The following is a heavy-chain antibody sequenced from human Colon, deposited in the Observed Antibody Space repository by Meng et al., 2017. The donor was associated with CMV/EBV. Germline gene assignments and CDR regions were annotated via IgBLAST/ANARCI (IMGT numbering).Heavy chain of an antibody. CDR2: ISVSSGNI. CDR3: AKCITSCQTRAFDM. V-gene: IGHV3-21*01. CDR1: GFSFNSYT. J-gene: IGHJ3*02. Sequence: GGSLRLSCVASGFSFNSYTMTWVRQAPGKGLEWVSSISVSSGNIYYADSVTGRFTISRDNAKDSVYLQMNSLTAEDTAVYYCAKCITSCQTRAFDMWGQGTMVTVSS. D-gene: IGHD3-10*01.